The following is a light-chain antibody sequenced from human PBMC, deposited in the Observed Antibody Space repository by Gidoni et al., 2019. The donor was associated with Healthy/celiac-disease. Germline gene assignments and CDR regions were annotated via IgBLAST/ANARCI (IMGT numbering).Light chain of an antibody. CDR3: QQSSNWQGT. Sequence: EIVLTQSPATLSLSPGDRATLSCRASQSVSSYLAWYQQKPGQAPMLLIYDESNRATGIPARFRGRGSGKDVTITSSSLETEEFEVYYWQQSSNWQGTFGQGTKVEIK. CDR1: QSVSSY. J-gene: IGKJ1*01. CDR2: DES. V-gene: IGKV3-11*01.